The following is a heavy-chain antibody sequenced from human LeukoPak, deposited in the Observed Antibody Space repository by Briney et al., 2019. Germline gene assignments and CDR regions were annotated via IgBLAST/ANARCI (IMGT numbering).Heavy chain of an antibody. J-gene: IGHJ4*02. CDR3: AKGILRYFDWLLQPLDY. CDR2: ISSSSSYI. Sequence: PGGSLRLSCAASGFTFSSYSMNWVRQAPGKGLEWVSSISSSSSYIYYADSVKGRFTISRDNAKNSLYLQMNSLRAEDTAVYYCAKGILRYFDWLLQPLDYWGQGTLVTVSS. D-gene: IGHD3-9*01. CDR1: GFTFSSYS. V-gene: IGHV3-21*01.